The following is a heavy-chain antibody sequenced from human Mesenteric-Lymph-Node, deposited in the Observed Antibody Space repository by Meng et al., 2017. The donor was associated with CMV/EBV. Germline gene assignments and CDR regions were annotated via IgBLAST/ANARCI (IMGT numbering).Heavy chain of an antibody. Sequence: GESLKISCAASGFTFSTYSMNWVRQAPGKGLEWVSSISYSSSYIYYADSLKGRFTISRDNAKNSLYLQMNSLRAEDTAVYYCARSGNYNRDYFDYWGQGTLVTVSS. CDR2: ISYSSSYI. V-gene: IGHV3-21*06. D-gene: IGHD1-26*01. CDR3: ARSGNYNRDYFDY. J-gene: IGHJ4*02. CDR1: GFTFSTYS.